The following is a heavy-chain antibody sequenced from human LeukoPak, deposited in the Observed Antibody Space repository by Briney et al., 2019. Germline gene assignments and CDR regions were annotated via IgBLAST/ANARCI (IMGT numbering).Heavy chain of an antibody. Sequence: PSQTLSLTCTVSGGSIRSAGYSWFWIRQFPGKGLEWIGYIYYSGSTAYNPSIKSRVSISLDTSENQFSLNLTSVTAADTAVYFCARDGATGVLDHWGQGTLVTVSS. J-gene: IGHJ4*02. V-gene: IGHV4-31*03. CDR3: ARDGATGVLDH. CDR1: GGSIRSAGYS. CDR2: IYYSGST. D-gene: IGHD7-27*01.